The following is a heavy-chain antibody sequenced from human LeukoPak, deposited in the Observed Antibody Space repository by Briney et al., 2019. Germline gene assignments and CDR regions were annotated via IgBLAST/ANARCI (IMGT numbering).Heavy chain of an antibody. CDR2: IYSGGST. Sequence: PGGSLRLSCAPSGFTVSSNYMSWVRQAPGEGLEWVSVIYSGGSTYYADSVKGRFTIARHNSKNTLYLQMNSLRAEDTAVYYCARGRSGSYPWFHYYGMDVWGQGTTVTVSS. D-gene: IGHD3-10*01. J-gene: IGHJ6*02. CDR1: GFTVSSNY. V-gene: IGHV3-53*04. CDR3: ARGRSGSYPWFHYYGMDV.